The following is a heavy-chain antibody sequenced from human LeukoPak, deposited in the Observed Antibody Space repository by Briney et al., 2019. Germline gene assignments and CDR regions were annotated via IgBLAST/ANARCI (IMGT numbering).Heavy chain of an antibody. V-gene: IGHV3-30*04. CDR2: ISYDGPNK. CDR3: ARGVRIAVAGNIDY. Sequence: PGGSLRLSCAGSGFTFSSYAMHWVRRAPGKGLEWVGVISYDGPNKNYADSVKGRFTISRDNSKNTLYLQMNSLRAEDTAVYYCARGVRIAVAGNIDYWGQGTLVTVSS. J-gene: IGHJ4*02. CDR1: GFTFSSYA. D-gene: IGHD6-19*01.